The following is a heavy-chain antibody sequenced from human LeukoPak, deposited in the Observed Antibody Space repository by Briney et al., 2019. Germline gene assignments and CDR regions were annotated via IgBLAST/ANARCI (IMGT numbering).Heavy chain of an antibody. Sequence: SETLSRTCTVSGGSISSYYWGWLRQPPGKGLEWIGYIYYSGNTNYGNTNYNPSLKSRVTISIDTSKNQFSLKLSSVTAADTAVYYCARVGYSYGFDSWGQGTLVTVSS. CDR2: IYYSGNTNYGNT. CDR1: GGSISSYY. V-gene: IGHV4-59*08. J-gene: IGHJ4*02. CDR3: ARVGYSYGFDS. D-gene: IGHD5-18*01.